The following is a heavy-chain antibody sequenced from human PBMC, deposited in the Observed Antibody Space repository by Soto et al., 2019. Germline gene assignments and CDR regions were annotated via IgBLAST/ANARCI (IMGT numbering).Heavy chain of an antibody. CDR3: VTELGLPX. CDR2: INKDGSQK. Sequence: PGGSLRLSCAASGFTLSNYWMTWVRQAPGKGLEWVDNINKDGSQKNYVESVKGRFTIAIDNGQNSLSLEINSLRVEDTAVYYCVTELGLPXWGQGAMVTVSX. CDR1: GFTLSNYW. V-gene: IGHV3-7*03. D-gene: IGHD7-27*01. J-gene: IGHJ4*02.